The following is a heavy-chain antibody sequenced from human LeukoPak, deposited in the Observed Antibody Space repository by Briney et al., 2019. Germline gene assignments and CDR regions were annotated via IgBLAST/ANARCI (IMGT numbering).Heavy chain of an antibody. V-gene: IGHV4-39*07. CDR2: IYYSGST. CDR3: ESGVVVVAATYRVHDMDV. J-gene: IGHJ6*03. D-gene: IGHD2-15*01. CDR1: GGSISSSSYY. Sequence: SETLSLTCTVSGGSISSSSYYWGWIRQPPGKGLEWIGSIYYSGSTYYNPSLKSRFTISVDTSKNQFSLKLSSVTAADTAVYYCESGVVVVAATYRVHDMDVWGKGTTVTVSS.